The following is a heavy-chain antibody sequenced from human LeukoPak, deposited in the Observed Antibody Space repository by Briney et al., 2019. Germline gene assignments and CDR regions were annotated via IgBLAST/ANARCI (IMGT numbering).Heavy chain of an antibody. Sequence: GGSLRLSCAASGITVSTKYMSWVRQAPGKGLEWVSVIYRGGSTYYADSVKGRFSISGDNSKNTLYLQMNSLRAEDTAVYYCATLAVAGAENAFDFWGQGTMVTVPS. CDR1: GITVSTKY. J-gene: IGHJ3*01. CDR3: ATLAVAGAENAFDF. V-gene: IGHV3-66*01. CDR2: IYRGGST. D-gene: IGHD6-19*01.